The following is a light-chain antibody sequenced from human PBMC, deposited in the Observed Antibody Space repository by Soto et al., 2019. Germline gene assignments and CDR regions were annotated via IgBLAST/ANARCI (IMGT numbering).Light chain of an antibody. CDR1: QGVSSY. CDR2: DAS. J-gene: IGKJ5*01. CDR3: QQRSNPT. V-gene: IGKV3D-11*01. Sequence: EIVLTQSPATLSLSPGERGTLSCRASQGVSSYLAWYQQKPGQAPRLLIYDASNRATGIPARFSGSGPGTDFTLTISSLEPEDFAVYYCQQRSNPTFGQGTRLEIK.